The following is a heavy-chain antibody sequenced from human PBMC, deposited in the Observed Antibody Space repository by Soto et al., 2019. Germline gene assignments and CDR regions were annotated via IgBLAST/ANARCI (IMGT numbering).Heavy chain of an antibody. Sequence: EVQLLESGGGLVHPGGSLRLSCAASGFTFSSYAMSWVRQAPGKGLEWVSAISGSGGSTSYADSVKGRFTISRDNSKNTLYLQMNSLRAEDTAVYYCANPRGDDYGDYWGHVTLVTVSS. CDR3: ANPRGDDYGDY. J-gene: IGHJ4*01. D-gene: IGHD4-17*01. CDR1: GFTFSSYA. CDR2: ISGSGGST. V-gene: IGHV3-23*01.